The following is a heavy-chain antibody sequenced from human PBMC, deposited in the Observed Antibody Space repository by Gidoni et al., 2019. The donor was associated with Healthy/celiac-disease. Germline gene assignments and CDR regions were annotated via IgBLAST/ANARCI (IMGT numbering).Heavy chain of an antibody. D-gene: IGHD7-27*01. V-gene: IGHV3-9*01. CDR3: AKDKTGESANAFDI. CDR1: GFTFDDYA. CDR2: ISWNSGSI. Sequence: DVQLVESGGGLVQLGWFLRLSCAASGFTFDDYAMHWVWQAPGKGLEWVSCISWNSGSIGYADSVKGRFTISRDNAKNSLYLQMNSLRAEDTALYYCAKDKTGESANAFDIWGQGTMVTVSS. J-gene: IGHJ3*02.